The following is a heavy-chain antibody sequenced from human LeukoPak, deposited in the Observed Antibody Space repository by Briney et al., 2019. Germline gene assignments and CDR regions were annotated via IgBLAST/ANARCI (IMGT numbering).Heavy chain of an antibody. D-gene: IGHD1-26*01. CDR3: ARDRGSTEFDY. Sequence: GGSLRLSCAASGFTFSSYEMNWVRQAPGKGLEWVSYISSSGSTIYYADSVKGRFTISRDTSKNTLYLQMNSLRAEDTAIYYCARDRGSTEFDYWGQGALVTVSS. CDR1: GFTFSSYE. CDR2: ISSSGSTI. J-gene: IGHJ4*02. V-gene: IGHV3-48*03.